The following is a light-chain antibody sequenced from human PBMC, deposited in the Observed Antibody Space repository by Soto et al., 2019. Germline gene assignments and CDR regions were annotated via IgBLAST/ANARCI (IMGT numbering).Light chain of an antibody. CDR3: QDSSTSPWP. J-gene: IGKJ1*01. Sequence: TQPPGTLSLSPGERATLSCRAVQSVTSIYLAWYQQKPGQAPRLLIYGTSFRASGIPDRFRGSGSGTDFTLTISSLEPEDSAVYYCQDSSTSPWPFGQGTKVDIK. V-gene: IGKV3-20*01. CDR1: QSVTSIY. CDR2: GTS.